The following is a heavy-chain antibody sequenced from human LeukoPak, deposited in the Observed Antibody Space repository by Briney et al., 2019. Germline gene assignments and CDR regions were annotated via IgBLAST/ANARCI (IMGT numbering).Heavy chain of an antibody. J-gene: IGHJ6*03. Sequence: GGSLRLSCAASGFTFSSYAMHWVRQAPGKGLEWVAFIRYEGSNKYYADSVKGRFTISRDNSKNTLYLQMNSLRAKDTAVYYCAKDMVRGVIHYYYYMDVWGKGTTVTISS. CDR1: GFTFSSYA. CDR2: IRYEGSNK. D-gene: IGHD3-10*01. CDR3: AKDMVRGVIHYYYYMDV. V-gene: IGHV3-30*02.